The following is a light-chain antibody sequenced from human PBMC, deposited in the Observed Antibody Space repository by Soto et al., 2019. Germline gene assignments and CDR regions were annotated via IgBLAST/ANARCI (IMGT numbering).Light chain of an antibody. CDR1: QSISSY. V-gene: IGKV1-39*01. Sequence: DIQMTQSPSSLSASVGDRVTITCRASQSISSYLNWYQQKPGKAPKLLIYAASSLQSGVPSRFSGSGSGTDFTLTISSLQPEDFATYYCQQSYSTPRTFGQGTHWRLN. J-gene: IGKJ2*01. CDR3: QQSYSTPRT. CDR2: AAS.